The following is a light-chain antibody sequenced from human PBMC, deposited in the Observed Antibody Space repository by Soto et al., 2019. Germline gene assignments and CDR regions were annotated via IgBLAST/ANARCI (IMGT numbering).Light chain of an antibody. CDR3: QQRGSFPLT. Sequence: EIVLTQSPAALSLSPGERATLSCRASQSIGTYLVWYQQKPGQAPRLLIYDASNRATGIPVRFSGSGAGTAFNLTISSLQAEDCAVYYCQQRGSFPLTFGGGTKVDIK. V-gene: IGKV3-11*01. CDR1: QSIGTY. J-gene: IGKJ4*01. CDR2: DAS.